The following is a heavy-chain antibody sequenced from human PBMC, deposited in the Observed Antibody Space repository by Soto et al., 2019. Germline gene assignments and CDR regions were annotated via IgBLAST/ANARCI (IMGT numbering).Heavy chain of an antibody. CDR2: ISSSSSAI. Sequence: GGSLRLSCAASGFTFSTYSMNWVRQAPGKGLEWISYISSSSSAIYYADSVKGRFTISRDNAKNSLYLQMNSLRDEDTAVYYCGRGGIGTSYYSFGMDVWGQGTTVTVSS. J-gene: IGHJ6*02. CDR1: GFTFSTYS. CDR3: GRGGIGTSYYSFGMDV. D-gene: IGHD3-22*01. V-gene: IGHV3-48*02.